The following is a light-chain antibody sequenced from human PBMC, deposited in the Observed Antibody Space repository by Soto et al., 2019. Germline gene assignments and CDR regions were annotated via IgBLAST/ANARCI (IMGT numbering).Light chain of an antibody. V-gene: IGLV2-18*02. J-gene: IGLJ1*01. CDR2: EVS. CDR1: SSDVGSYNR. CDR3: SSYTSSSTLV. Sequence: QSVLTQPPSVSGSPGQSVTISCTGTSSDVGSYNRVSWYQQPPGTAPKLMIYEVSNRPSGVPDRFSGSKSGNTASLTISGLPADDEADYFCSSYTSSSTLVFGTGTKVTVL.